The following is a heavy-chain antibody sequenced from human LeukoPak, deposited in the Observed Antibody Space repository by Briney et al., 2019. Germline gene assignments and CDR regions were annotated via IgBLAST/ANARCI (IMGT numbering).Heavy chain of an antibody. D-gene: IGHD3-16*01. Sequence: GGSLRLSCAASGFTFSNFWLHWVRQAPGKGLEWVSRITSDGSNINYADSVQGRFTISRDNANNTLYLQMNSLRAEGTAVYYCARGGHSSFDYWGQGALVTVSS. V-gene: IGHV3-74*01. CDR1: GFTFSNFW. CDR2: ITSDGSNI. J-gene: IGHJ4*02. CDR3: ARGGHSSFDY.